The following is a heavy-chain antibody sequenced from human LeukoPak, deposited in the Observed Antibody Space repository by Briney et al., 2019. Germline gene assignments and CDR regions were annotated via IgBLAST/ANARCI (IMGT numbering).Heavy chain of an antibody. CDR1: GGSFSGYY. V-gene: IGHV4-34*01. CDR2: INHSGST. CDR3: ARGMINDAFDI. Sequence: SETLSLTCAVYGGSFSGYYWSWIRQPPGKGLEWIGEINHSGSTNYNPSLKSRVTISVDTSKNQFSLKLSSVTAADTAVYYCARGMINDAFDIWGQGPMVTASS. D-gene: IGHD3-16*01. J-gene: IGHJ3*02.